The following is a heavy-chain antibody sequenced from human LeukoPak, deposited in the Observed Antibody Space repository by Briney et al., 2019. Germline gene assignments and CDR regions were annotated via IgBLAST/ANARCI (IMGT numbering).Heavy chain of an antibody. CDR2: IYSGGST. Sequence: GGSLRLSCAASGFTVSNNYMSWVRQAPGKGLEWVSVIYSGGSTYYADSVKGRFTISRDNSMNTLYLQINSLKPEDTAAYYCARDHGDYWGQGTLVTVSS. J-gene: IGHJ4*02. D-gene: IGHD1-14*01. CDR3: ARDHGDY. V-gene: IGHV3-66*02. CDR1: GFTVSNNY.